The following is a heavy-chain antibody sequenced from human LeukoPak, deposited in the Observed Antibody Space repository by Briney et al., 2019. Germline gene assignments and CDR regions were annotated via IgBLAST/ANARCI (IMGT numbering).Heavy chain of an antibody. CDR1: GFTFSSYS. V-gene: IGHV3-30-3*01. CDR3: ATLFVATAPPDY. D-gene: IGHD5-18*01. Sequence: GGSLRLSCAASGFTFSSYSMSWVRQAPGKGLEWVTLISNDGSNKYYADSVKGRFTISRDNSKNTLSLQMNSLRVEDTAVYYCATLFVATAPPDYWGQGTLVTVSS. J-gene: IGHJ4*02. CDR2: ISNDGSNK.